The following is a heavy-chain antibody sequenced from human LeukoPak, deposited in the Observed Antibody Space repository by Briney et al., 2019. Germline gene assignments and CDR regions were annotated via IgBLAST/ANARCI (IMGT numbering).Heavy chain of an antibody. CDR1: GFSLDDYS. Sequence: GGSLRLSCAASGFSLDDYSMNWVRQAPGKGLEWISYISRSTNTIYYADSVKGRFTISRDNARNSLYLQMNSLRAEDTAVYYCARDVRGSKGVDYWGQGTVVTVSS. CDR2: ISRSTNTI. CDR3: ARDVRGSKGVDY. D-gene: IGHD2-2*01. V-gene: IGHV3-48*01. J-gene: IGHJ4*02.